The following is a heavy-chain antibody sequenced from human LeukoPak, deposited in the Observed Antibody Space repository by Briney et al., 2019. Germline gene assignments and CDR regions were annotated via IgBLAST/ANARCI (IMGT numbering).Heavy chain of an antibody. Sequence: ASVKVSCKASGYTFTGYYMHWVRQAPGQGLEWMGWINPNSGGTNYAQKFQGRVTMTRDTSISTAYMELSRLRSDDTAVYYCASGRQYCSGGSCYSPFDYWGQGTLVTVCS. D-gene: IGHD2-15*01. J-gene: IGHJ4*02. CDR1: GYTFTGYY. CDR3: ASGRQYCSGGSCYSPFDY. CDR2: INPNSGGT. V-gene: IGHV1-2*02.